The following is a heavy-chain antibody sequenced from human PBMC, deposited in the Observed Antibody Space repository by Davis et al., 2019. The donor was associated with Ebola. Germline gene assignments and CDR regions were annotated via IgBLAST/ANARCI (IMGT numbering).Heavy chain of an antibody. V-gene: IGHV3-33*01. Sequence: PGGSLRLSCAASGFTFSSYGMHWVRQAPGKGLEWVAAIWHDGSNKYYADSVKGRFTISRDNSKNTLYLQMNSLRAEDTAVYYCASGQYCSSNSCYTGGADYFDYWGQGTLVTVSS. CDR2: IWHDGSNK. D-gene: IGHD2-2*02. CDR1: GFTFSSYG. CDR3: ASGQYCSSNSCYTGGADYFDY. J-gene: IGHJ4*02.